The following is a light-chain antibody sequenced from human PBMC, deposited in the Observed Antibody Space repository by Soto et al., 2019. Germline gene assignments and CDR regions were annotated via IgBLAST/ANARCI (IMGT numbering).Light chain of an antibody. CDR3: SSYTSSSTLLV. Sequence: QSVLTQPASVSGSPGQSITISGTGTSSDVGGYNYVSWYQQHPGKAPKLMIYEVSNRPSGVSNRFSGSESGNTASLTISGLQAEDEADYYCSSYTSSSTLLVFGTGTKLTVL. V-gene: IGLV2-14*01. CDR1: SSDVGGYNY. J-gene: IGLJ1*01. CDR2: EVS.